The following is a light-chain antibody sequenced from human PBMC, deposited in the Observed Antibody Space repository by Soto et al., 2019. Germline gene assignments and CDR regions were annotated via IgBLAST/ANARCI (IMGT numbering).Light chain of an antibody. Sequence: DVEMTQSAAPLSASVGDRVTITCRARQSISNYLNWYQQKPGKAPKLLIYSTSTLQSGVPSRFSGSGSGTQSTLTISTLHPEDFATYNYQQNYRTPVTIGQGTRLEIK. V-gene: IGKV1-39*01. CDR3: QQNYRTPVT. CDR2: STS. J-gene: IGKJ5*01. CDR1: QSISNY.